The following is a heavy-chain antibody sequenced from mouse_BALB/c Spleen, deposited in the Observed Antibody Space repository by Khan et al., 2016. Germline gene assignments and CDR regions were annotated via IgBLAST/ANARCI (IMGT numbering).Heavy chain of an antibody. CDR2: IWSDGRT. CDR3: ARHQYPLSMDS. CDR1: GFSLTSFA. V-gene: IGHV2-6-2*01. Sequence: QMQLEESGPDLVAPSQSLSITCSVSGFSLTSFAIHWVRQPPGKGLEWLVVIWSDGRTTYNSSLKSRLSISKDNSKSQVLLIINSLQIDDTAMYYCARHQYPLSMDSWGQGTSDTVSS. J-gene: IGHJ4*01.